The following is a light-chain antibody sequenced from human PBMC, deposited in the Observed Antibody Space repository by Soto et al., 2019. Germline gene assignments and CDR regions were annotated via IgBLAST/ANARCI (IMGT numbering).Light chain of an antibody. J-gene: IGLJ2*01. CDR2: EVT. CDR3: CSYASSSTLI. CDR1: SSDVGRYNL. V-gene: IGLV2-23*02. Sequence: QSVLTQPASVSGSPGQSITISCTGTSSDVGRYNLVSWYQQYPGKVPKLMIYEVTKRPSGASDRFSGSKSGNTASLTISGLQAEDEADYYCCSYASSSTLIFGGGTKLTV.